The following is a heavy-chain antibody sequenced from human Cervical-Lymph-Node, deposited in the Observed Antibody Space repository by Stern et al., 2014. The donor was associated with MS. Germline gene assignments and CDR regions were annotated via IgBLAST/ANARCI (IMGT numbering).Heavy chain of an antibody. CDR1: GGSISSYF. CDR3: ARHDPRGYDYWYYFDY. V-gene: IGHV4-59*08. J-gene: IGHJ4*02. D-gene: IGHD5-12*01. CDR2: ISYSGST. Sequence: QVQLQESGPGLVKPSETLSLTCTVSGGSISSYFWSWIRQPPGKGLEWIGYISYSGSTKYNPSLESRVTISVDTSKNPFSLRLSSVTAADTAVYFCARHDPRGYDYWYYFDYWGQGTLVTVSS.